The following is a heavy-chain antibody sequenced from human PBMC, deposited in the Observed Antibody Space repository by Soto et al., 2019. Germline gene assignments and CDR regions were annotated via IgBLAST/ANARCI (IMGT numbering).Heavy chain of an antibody. V-gene: IGHV4-34*01. CDR1: GGSFSGYY. CDR2: INHSGST. CDR3: AREGIMRALRY. J-gene: IGHJ4*02. Sequence: QVQLQQWGAGLLKPSETLSLTCAVYGGSFSGYYWSWIRQPPGKGLEWIGEINHSGSTNYNPSLKSRVTISGDTSKNQFSLKLSSVTAADTAVYYCAREGIMRALRYWGQGTLVTVSS. D-gene: IGHD3-10*01.